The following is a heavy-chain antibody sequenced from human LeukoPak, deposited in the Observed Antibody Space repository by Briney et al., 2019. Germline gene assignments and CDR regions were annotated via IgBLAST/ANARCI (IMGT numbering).Heavy chain of an antibody. CDR3: ARAPYDYVWGSYRRTYDY. J-gene: IGHJ4*02. CDR2: INHSGST. D-gene: IGHD3-16*02. V-gene: IGHV4-34*01. CDR1: GGSFSGYY. Sequence: SETLSLTCAVYGGSFSGYYWSWIRQPPGKGLEWIGEINHSGSTNYNPSLKSRVTISVDTSKNQFSLKLSSVTAADTAVYYCARAPYDYVWGSYRRTYDYWGQGILVTVSS.